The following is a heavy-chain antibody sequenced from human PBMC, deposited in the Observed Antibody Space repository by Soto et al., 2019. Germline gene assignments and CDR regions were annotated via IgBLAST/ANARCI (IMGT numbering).Heavy chain of an antibody. CDR3: ARPEIPTRSNDYDYPFDL. V-gene: IGHV5-51*01. Sequence: GESLKISCKGSGYSFTSYWIGWVRQMPGKGLEWMGIIYPGDSDTRYNPSFQGQVTISVDKSTSTAYLQWNSLKTSGTAIYYCARPEIPTRSNDYDYPFDLWGQGTLVTVSS. CDR2: IYPGDSDT. CDR1: GYSFTSYW. D-gene: IGHD3-22*01. J-gene: IGHJ5*02.